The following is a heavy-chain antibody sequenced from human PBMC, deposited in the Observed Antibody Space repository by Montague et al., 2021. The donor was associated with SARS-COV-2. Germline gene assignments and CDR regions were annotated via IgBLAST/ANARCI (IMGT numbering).Heavy chain of an antibody. CDR1: GGSISRYS. D-gene: IGHD6-13*01. J-gene: IGHJ3*02. CDR3: ARVGRGSSWYEVAVDI. Sequence: SETLSLTCTVSGGSISRYSWTWIRQPPGKGLEWIGYIYKSGSTNXNPSLTSRVTISVDTSKNQFSLKLSSVAAADTAVYYCARVGRGSSWYEVAVDIWGQGTMVTVSS. CDR2: IYKSGST. V-gene: IGHV4-59*01.